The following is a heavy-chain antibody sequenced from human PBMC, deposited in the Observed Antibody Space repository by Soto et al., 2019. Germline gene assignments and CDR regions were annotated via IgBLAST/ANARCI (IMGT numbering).Heavy chain of an antibody. CDR2: INSYNGNT. D-gene: IGHD3-22*01. J-gene: IGHJ5*02. CDR3: ARSYQWITMIVVVSNWFDH. CDR1: GYTLTSYG. V-gene: IGHV1-18*01. Sequence: ASVKVSCKSSGYTLTSYGSSWVRQAPGQGVEGMGLINSYNGNTNYAQKLQGRVNMTTDTSTSTAYMELRSLRSDDTAVYYCARSYQWITMIVVVSNWFDHWGQGTLVTVSS.